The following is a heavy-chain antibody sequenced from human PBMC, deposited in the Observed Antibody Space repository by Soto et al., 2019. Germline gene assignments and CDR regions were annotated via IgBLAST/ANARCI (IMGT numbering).Heavy chain of an antibody. D-gene: IGHD3-10*01. Sequence: QVQLVQSGAEVKKPGASVKVSCKASGYTFTSYYMHWVRQAPGQGLEWMGVINPSGGSTSYAQKFQGRVTMTRDTTTSTVYMELSSLRSEDTAVYYCARSIYGSRSSGYWGQGTLVTVSS. CDR2: INPSGGST. J-gene: IGHJ4*02. CDR3: ARSIYGSRSSGY. CDR1: GYTFTSYY. V-gene: IGHV1-46*01.